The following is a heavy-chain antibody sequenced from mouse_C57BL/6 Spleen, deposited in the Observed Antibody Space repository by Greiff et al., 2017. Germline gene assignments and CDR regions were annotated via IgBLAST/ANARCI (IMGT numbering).Heavy chain of an antibody. J-gene: IGHJ4*01. CDR2: ISNGGGST. CDR3: ARHYAMDY. V-gene: IGHV5-12*01. CDR1: GFTFSDYY. Sequence: DVTLVESGGGLVQPGGSLKLSCAASGFTFSDYYMYWVRQTPEKRLEWVAYISNGGGSTYYPDTVKGRFTISRDNAKNTLYLQMSRLKSEDTAMYYCARHYAMDYWGQGTSVTVSS.